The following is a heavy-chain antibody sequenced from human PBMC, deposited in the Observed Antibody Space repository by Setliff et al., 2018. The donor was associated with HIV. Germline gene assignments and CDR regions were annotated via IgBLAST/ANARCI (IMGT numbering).Heavy chain of an antibody. CDR2: IDPEDGET. CDR3: ATFLFRDSTDPYYRPPGDFPLYYFDY. J-gene: IGHJ4*02. V-gene: IGHV1-69-2*01. Sequence: WASVKVSCKASGYTLSEYYMHWVQQAPEKGLEWMGRIDPEDGETLYAEKFRGRVTMTADMSTNTAYLELGSLRSEDTAVYYCATFLFRDSTDPYYRPPGDFPLYYFDYWAQGTLVTVSS. CDR1: GYTLSEYY. D-gene: IGHD3-10*01.